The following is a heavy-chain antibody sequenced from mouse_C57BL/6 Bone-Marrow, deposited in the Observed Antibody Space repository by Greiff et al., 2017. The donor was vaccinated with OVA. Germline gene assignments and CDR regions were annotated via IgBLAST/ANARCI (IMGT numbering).Heavy chain of an antibody. CDR3: ARTPYYYGSSCFDD. Sequence: VKLVESGPGLVAPSQSLSITCTVSGFSLTSYAISWVRQPPGKGLEWLGVIWTGGGSNYNSALKSRLSISNDNSKSQVFLKMNSLQTDDTARYYGARTPYYYGSSCFDDWGQGTTLTVSS. V-gene: IGHV2-9-1*01. CDR1: GFSLTSYA. CDR2: IWTGGGS. J-gene: IGHJ2*01. D-gene: IGHD1-1*01.